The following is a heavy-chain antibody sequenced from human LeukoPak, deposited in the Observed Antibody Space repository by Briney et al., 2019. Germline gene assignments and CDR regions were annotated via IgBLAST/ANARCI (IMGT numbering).Heavy chain of an antibody. CDR2: IYHSGST. CDR1: GYSISSGYY. Sequence: SETLSLTCTVSGYSISSGYYWGWIRQPPGKGLEWIGSIYHSGSTYYNPSLKSRVTISVDTSKNQFSLKLSSVTAADTAVYYCAREGYSYDNDYWGQGTLVTVSS. V-gene: IGHV4-38-2*02. D-gene: IGHD5-18*01. CDR3: AREGYSYDNDY. J-gene: IGHJ4*02.